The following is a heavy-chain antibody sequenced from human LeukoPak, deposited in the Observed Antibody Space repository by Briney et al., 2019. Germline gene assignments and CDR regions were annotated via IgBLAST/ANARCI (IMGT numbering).Heavy chain of an antibody. CDR3: ARDRRPSRDVSSDWYFDL. Sequence: GGSLRLSCAASGFTFSYYSMNWVRQAPGKGLQWVSSISSSSSYIYYADSVKGRFTISRDNAKNSLYLQMNSLRAEDTAVYYCARDRRPSRDVSSDWYFDLWGRGTLVTVSS. V-gene: IGHV3-21*01. CDR2: ISSSSSYI. CDR1: GFTFSYYS. D-gene: IGHD2-21*01. J-gene: IGHJ2*01.